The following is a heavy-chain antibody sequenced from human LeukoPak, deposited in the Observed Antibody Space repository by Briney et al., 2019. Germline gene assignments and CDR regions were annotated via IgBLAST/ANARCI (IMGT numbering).Heavy chain of an antibody. D-gene: IGHD6-13*01. J-gene: IGHJ6*03. Sequence: PGGSLRLSCAASGFTFSSYSMNWVRQAPGKGLEWVSYITGSSDIIHYADSVKGRFTISRDNAKNSLYLQMNSLRAEDTAVYYCARVGSWYRNYYYYMDVWGKGTTVTVSS. CDR2: ITGSSDII. CDR3: ARVGSWYRNYYYYMDV. CDR1: GFTFSSYS. V-gene: IGHV3-48*01.